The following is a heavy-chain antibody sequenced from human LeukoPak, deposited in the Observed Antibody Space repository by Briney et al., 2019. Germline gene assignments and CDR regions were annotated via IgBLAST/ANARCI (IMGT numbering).Heavy chain of an antibody. CDR2: IAYSGST. V-gene: IGHV4-59*01. CDR3: ARDDYRGVTNFDP. D-gene: IGHD3-10*01. CDR1: GGSISPYF. J-gene: IGHJ5*02. Sequence: SETLSLTCSVSGGSISPYFWSWIRQPPGKGLEWIGYIAYSGSTNYNPSLKSRVTISVDTSKNQFSLRLNSVTTADAAVYYCARDDYRGVTNFDPWGQGTLVTVSS.